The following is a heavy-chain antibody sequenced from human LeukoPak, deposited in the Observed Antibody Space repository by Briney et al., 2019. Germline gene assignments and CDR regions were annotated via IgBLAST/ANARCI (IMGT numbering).Heavy chain of an antibody. D-gene: IGHD5-18*01. V-gene: IGHV4-39*07. CDR2: IYYSGST. CDR3: ARSLSYGDDY. Sequence: SETLSLTCTVSGGSISSSSYYWGWIRQPPGKGLEWIGGIYYSGSTYYNPSLKSRVTISVDTSKNQFSLKLSSVTAADTAVYYCARSLSYGDDYWGQGTLVTVSS. CDR1: GGSISSSSYY. J-gene: IGHJ4*02.